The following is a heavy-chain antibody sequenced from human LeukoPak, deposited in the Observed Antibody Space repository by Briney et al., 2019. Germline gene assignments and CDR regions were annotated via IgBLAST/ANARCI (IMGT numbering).Heavy chain of an antibody. V-gene: IGHV3-23*01. Sequence: PGGSLRLSCAASGFTFSTYAMSWVRQAPGKGLEWVSTIGYDGVKTYYADSVRGRFTISRDNSKNTLFLRMNRLRAEDTAVYYCGKTVTMDSWGQGTLVTVSS. CDR3: GKTVTMDS. D-gene: IGHD4-17*01. J-gene: IGHJ4*02. CDR2: IGYDGVKT. CDR1: GFTFSTYA.